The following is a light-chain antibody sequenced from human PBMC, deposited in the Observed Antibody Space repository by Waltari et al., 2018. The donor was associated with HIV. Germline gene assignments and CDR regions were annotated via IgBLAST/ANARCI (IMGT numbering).Light chain of an antibody. CDR2: DVS. CDR3: QQYDYLPFT. J-gene: IGKJ4*01. V-gene: IGKV1-33*01. Sequence: VKMTTYSSSISASAGDSVSITCQARQDISNYLNWYQQKTGRAPKILIYDVSNLETGVPSRFIGSGSMTDCTFIIHSLQPEYFSTYYCQQYDYLPFTFGGGTKMEI. CDR1: QDISNY.